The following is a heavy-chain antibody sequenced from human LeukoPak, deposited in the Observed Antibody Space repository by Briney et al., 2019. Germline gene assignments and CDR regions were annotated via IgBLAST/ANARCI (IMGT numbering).Heavy chain of an antibody. CDR1: GFSFSSYN. D-gene: IGHD6-13*01. Sequence: GGSLRLSCAASGFSFSSYNMNWVRQAPGKGLEWVSYISSSSSTIYYADSVEGRFTISRDNAKNSLYLQMNSLRVEDTAVYYCAKDRIAASGLSYYFDYWGQGTLVTVSS. CDR3: AKDRIAASGLSYYFDY. J-gene: IGHJ4*02. CDR2: ISSSSSTI. V-gene: IGHV3-48*01.